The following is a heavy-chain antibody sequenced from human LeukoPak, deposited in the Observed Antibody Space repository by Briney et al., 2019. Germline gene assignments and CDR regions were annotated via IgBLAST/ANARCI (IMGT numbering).Heavy chain of an antibody. CDR1: GFTFSSYA. D-gene: IGHD1-1*01. V-gene: IGHV3-23*01. J-gene: IGHJ4*02. CDR2: IIGTGGNT. Sequence: GGSLRLSCAASGFTFSSYAMSWVRQAPGKGLEWVSAIIGTGGNTYSADSVKGRFTISRDISKNTLYLQMNSLRAEDTAVYYCARSSGPKYYFDYWGQGTLVTVSS. CDR3: ARSSGPKYYFDY.